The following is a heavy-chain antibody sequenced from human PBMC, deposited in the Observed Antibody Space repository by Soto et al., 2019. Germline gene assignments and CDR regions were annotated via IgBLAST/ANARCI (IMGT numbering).Heavy chain of an antibody. CDR2: ISSSSSYI. CDR1: GFTFSSYS. CDR3: ARDLRNSSSPGVWFDP. Sequence: GGSLRLSCAASGFTFSSYSMNWVRQAPGKGLEWVSSISSSSSYIYYADSVKGRFTISRDNAKNSLYLQMNSLRAEDTAVYYCARDLRNSSSPGVWFDPWGQGTLVTVSS. D-gene: IGHD6-6*01. J-gene: IGHJ5*02. V-gene: IGHV3-21*01.